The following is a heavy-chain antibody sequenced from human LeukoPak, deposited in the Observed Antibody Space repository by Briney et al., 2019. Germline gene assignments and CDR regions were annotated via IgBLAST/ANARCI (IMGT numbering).Heavy chain of an antibody. Sequence: GGSLRLSCAASGFTFSRYDMHWVRQAPGKGLEWVALISYDGSNKYYADSVKGRFTISRDNSNNTLYLQVNSLRAEDAAVYYCAKEPNPRGTVGYFQHWGQGTLVTVSS. V-gene: IGHV3-30*18. CDR1: GFTFSRYD. D-gene: IGHD1-1*01. CDR3: AKEPNPRGTVGYFQH. CDR2: ISYDGSNK. J-gene: IGHJ1*01.